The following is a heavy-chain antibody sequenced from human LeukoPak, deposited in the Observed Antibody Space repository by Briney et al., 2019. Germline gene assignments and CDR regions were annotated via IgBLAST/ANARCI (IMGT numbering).Heavy chain of an antibody. CDR3: TTDYYGSGSYPDAFDI. CDR1: GFTFSNAW. CDR2: IKSKTDGGTT. J-gene: IGHJ3*02. V-gene: IGHV3-15*01. D-gene: IGHD3-10*01. Sequence: GGSLRLSCAASGFTFSNAWMSWVRQAPGKGLEWVGRIKSKTDGGTTDYAAPVKGRFTISRDDSKNTLYLQMNSLRTEDTAVYYCTTDYYGSGSYPDAFDIWGRGTMVTVSS.